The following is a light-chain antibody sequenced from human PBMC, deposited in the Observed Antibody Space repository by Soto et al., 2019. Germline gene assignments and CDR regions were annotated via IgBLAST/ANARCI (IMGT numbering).Light chain of an antibody. CDR1: ISDVGGYNY. J-gene: IGLJ1*01. Sequence: SLLTLPPSASGSPGQSVPIACTGTISDVGGYNYVSWYQQHPGKAPKLMIYEVNKRPSGVPDRFSGYKSGNTASLTVSGLQAEDEADYYCSSYAGSSNVFGTGTKVTVL. V-gene: IGLV2-8*01. CDR2: EVN. CDR3: SSYAGSSNV.